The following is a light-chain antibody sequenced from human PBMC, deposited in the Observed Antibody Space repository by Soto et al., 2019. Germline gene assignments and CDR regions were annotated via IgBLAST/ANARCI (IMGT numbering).Light chain of an antibody. CDR3: QQYVSLPYS. CDR2: DGS. J-gene: IGKJ2*03. Sequence: DIQMTQSPSSLSASVGDRVTITCQASQDISAYLNRYQQKPGEAPKLLIYDGSKLHTGVPARFSGSGTATEFTLTISSLQPEDFAIYHCQQYVSLPYSFGRGTRLEIK. V-gene: IGKV1-33*01. CDR1: QDISAY.